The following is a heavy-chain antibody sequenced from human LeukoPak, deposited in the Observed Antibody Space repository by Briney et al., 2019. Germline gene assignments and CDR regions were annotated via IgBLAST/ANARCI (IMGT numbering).Heavy chain of an antibody. CDR2: INPNSGCT. D-gene: IGHD4-17*01. CDR1: GYTFTGYY. J-gene: IGHJ5*02. CDR3: ARISYAVPSGWFDP. Sequence: ASVKVSCKAAGYTFTGYYMHGVRQAPGQGLEGMGLINPNSGCTNYAQKFQGRVTIHRDTSISTAYMELSRLRSDETAVYYCARISYAVPSGWFDPWGQGTLVTVSS. V-gene: IGHV1-2*02.